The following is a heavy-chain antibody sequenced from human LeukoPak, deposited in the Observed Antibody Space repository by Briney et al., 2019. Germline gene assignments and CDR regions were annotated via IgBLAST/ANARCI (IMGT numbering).Heavy chain of an antibody. CDR3: ARDSLARPLGY. Sequence: WGSLRLSCAASGFTFSSYWMSWVRQAPGKGLEWVANIKQDGSEKYYVDSVKGRFTISRDNAKNSLYLQMNSLRAEDTAVYYCARDSLARPLGYWGQGTLVTVSS. V-gene: IGHV3-7*03. D-gene: IGHD6-6*01. CDR1: GFTFSSYW. CDR2: IKQDGSEK. J-gene: IGHJ4*02.